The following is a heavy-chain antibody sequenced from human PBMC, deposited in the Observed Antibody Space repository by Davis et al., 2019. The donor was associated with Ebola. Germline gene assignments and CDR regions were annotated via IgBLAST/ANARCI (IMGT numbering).Heavy chain of an antibody. Sequence: AASVKVSCKASGGTFSSDGISWVRQAPGQGLEWTGRIIPIVGIANYAPKFQGRVTITAGKSTSTANMEVNSLRSEDTAVYYCARGGTWNLDYGMDVWGQGTTVTVSS. CDR2: IIPIVGIA. D-gene: IGHD1-1*01. CDR3: ARGGTWNLDYGMDV. CDR1: GGTFSSDG. V-gene: IGHV1-69*04. J-gene: IGHJ6*02.